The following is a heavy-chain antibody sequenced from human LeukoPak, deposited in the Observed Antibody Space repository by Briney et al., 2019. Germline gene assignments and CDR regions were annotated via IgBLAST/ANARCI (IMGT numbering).Heavy chain of an antibody. D-gene: IGHD6-6*01. V-gene: IGHV4-34*01. CDR3: ARLGIAARPY. CDR2: INHSGGT. J-gene: IGHJ4*02. CDR1: GGSFSGYY. Sequence: SETLSLTCAVYGGSFSGYYWSWIRQPPGKGLEWIGEINHSGGTNYNPSLKSRVTISVDTSKNQFSLKLSSVTAADTAVYYCARLGIAARPYWGQGTLVTVSS.